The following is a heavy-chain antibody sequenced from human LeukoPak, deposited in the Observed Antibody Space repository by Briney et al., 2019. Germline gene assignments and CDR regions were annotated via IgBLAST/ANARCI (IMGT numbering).Heavy chain of an antibody. CDR3: AREGSSWYGTAWNWFDP. CDR2: IYYSGST. D-gene: IGHD6-13*01. V-gene: IGHV4-59*01. CDR1: GGSISSYY. J-gene: IGHJ5*02. Sequence: PSETLSLTCTVSGGSISSYYWSWIRQPPGKGLEWIGYIYYSGSTNYNPSLKSRVTISVDTSKNQFSLKLSSVTAADTAVYYCAREGSSWYGTAWNWFDPWGRGTLVTVSS.